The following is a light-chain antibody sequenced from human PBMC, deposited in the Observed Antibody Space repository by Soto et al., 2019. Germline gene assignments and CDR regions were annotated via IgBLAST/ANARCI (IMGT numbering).Light chain of an antibody. V-gene: IGLV2-23*01. J-gene: IGLJ1*01. CDR1: SSDVGRYNH. CDR3: CSHAGVSTYV. Sequence: QSVLTQPASVSGSPGQSITISCTGTSSDVGRYNHVSWYQQHPGKAPKLMIYEGNKRPSGVSDRFSGSKSGNTASLTISGLQAEDEADYYCCSHAGVSTYVFGTGTKLTVL. CDR2: EGN.